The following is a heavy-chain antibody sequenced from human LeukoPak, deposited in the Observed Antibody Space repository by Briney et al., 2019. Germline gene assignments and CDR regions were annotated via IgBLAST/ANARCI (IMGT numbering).Heavy chain of an antibody. CDR2: ISSSSSYI. D-gene: IGHD3-22*01. CDR1: GFTFSSAW. CDR3: ARDGPRHYYDSSGYSDY. J-gene: IGHJ4*02. Sequence: GGSLRLSCAASGFTFSSAWMTWVRQAPGKGLEWVSSISSSSSYIYYADSVKGRFTISRDDAKNSLYLQMNSLRAEDTAVYYCARDGPRHYYDSSGYSDYWGQGTLVTVSS. V-gene: IGHV3-21*01.